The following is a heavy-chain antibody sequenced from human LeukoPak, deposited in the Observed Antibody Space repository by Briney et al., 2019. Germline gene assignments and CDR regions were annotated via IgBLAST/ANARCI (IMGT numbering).Heavy chain of an antibody. CDR3: AKDISRSRQLVHDDY. D-gene: IGHD6-6*01. V-gene: IGHV3-43*02. CDR1: GFTFDDYA. CDR2: ISGDGGST. J-gene: IGHJ4*02. Sequence: HPGGSLRLSCAASGFTFDDYAMHWVRQAPGKGLEWVSLISGDGGSTYYADSVKGRFTISRDNSKNSLYLQMNSLRTEDTALYYCAKDISRSRQLVHDDYWGQGTLVTVSS.